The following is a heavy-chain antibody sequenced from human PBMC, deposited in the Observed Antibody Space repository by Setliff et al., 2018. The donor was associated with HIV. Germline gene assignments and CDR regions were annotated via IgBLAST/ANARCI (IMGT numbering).Heavy chain of an antibody. J-gene: IGHJ1*01. CDR1: GFTFSDHY. Sequence: PGGSLRLSCAASGFTFSDHYMDWVRQAPGKGLEWVGRIKSKTDGGTTDYAAPVKGRFTISRDDSKNTLYLQMNSLKTEDTAIYYCTTKPPAADFQHWGQGTLVTVSS. CDR2: IKSKTDGGTT. V-gene: IGHV3-15*01. D-gene: IGHD2-2*01. CDR3: TTKPPAADFQH.